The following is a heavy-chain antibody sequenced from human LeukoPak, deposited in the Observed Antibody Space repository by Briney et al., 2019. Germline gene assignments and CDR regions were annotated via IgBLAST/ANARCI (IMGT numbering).Heavy chain of an antibody. CDR1: GFTFSSYS. J-gene: IGHJ4*02. CDR3: ARDDSSSWYYFDY. CDR2: ISSSSSTI. V-gene: IGHV3-48*01. Sequence: PGGSLRLSCAASGFTFSSYSMNWVRQAPGKELEWVSYISSSSSTIYYADSVKGRFTISRDNSKNTLYLQMNSLRAEDAAMYYCARDDSSSWYYFDYWGQGTLVTVSS. D-gene: IGHD6-13*01.